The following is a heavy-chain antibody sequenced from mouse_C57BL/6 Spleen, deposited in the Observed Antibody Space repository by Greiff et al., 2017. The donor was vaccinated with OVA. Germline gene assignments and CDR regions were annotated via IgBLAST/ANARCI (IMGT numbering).Heavy chain of an antibody. CDR1: GYSITSGYY. CDR2: ISYDGSN. V-gene: IGHV3-6*01. D-gene: IGHD2-4*01. Sequence: EVQLVESGPGLVKPSQSLSLTCSVTGYSITSGYYWNWIRQFPGNKLEWMGYISYDGSNHYNPSLNNRSSITRDTSKTQFFLKLNSVTTEDTATYYCARGDYDDDGGYCDDWGQGTTLTVAS. CDR3: ARGDYDDDGGYCDD. J-gene: IGHJ2*01.